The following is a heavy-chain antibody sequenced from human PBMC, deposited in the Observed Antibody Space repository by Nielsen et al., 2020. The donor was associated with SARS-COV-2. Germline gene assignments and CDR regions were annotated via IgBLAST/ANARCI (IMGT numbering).Heavy chain of an antibody. V-gene: IGHV3-30*18. J-gene: IGHJ6*02. CDR3: AKDPPSSGWYYYYYYYGMDV. CDR1: GFTFSSYG. D-gene: IGHD6-19*01. CDR2: ISYDGSNK. Sequence: GGSLRLSCAASGFTFSSYGMRWVRQAPGKGLEWVAVISYDGSNKYYADSVKGRFTISRDNSKNTLYLQMNSLRAEDTAVYYCAKDPPSSGWYYYYYYYGMDVWGQGTTVTVSS.